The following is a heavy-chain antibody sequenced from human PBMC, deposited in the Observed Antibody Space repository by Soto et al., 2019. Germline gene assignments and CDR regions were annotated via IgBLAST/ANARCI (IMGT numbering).Heavy chain of an antibody. D-gene: IGHD1-7*01. V-gene: IGHV3-23*01. CDR2: ITVRGTT. CDR3: AKCIQVNWNYDAFHI. J-gene: IGHJ3*02. Sequence: PGGSLRLSCAASGFTFSSYSLSWVRQAPGKGLEWVSHITVRGTTYYADSVKGRFSISRDSSSNTLYLQMNSLRAGDTALYYCAKCIQVNWNYDAFHIWGQGTMVTVSS. CDR1: GFTFSSYS.